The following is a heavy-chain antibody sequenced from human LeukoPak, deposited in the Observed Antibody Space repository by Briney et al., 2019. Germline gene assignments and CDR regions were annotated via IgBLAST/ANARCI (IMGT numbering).Heavy chain of an antibody. V-gene: IGHV1-2*02. D-gene: IGHD3-10*01. J-gene: IGHJ4*02. CDR3: ARDVNTMVRGVIGY. CDR2: INPNSGGT. Sequence: ASVKVSCKASGYTFTGYYMHWVRQAPGQGLEWMGWINPNSGGTNYAQKLQGRVTMTTDTSTSTAYMELRSLRSDDTAVYYCARDVNTMVRGVIGYWGQGTLVTVSS. CDR1: GYTFTGYY.